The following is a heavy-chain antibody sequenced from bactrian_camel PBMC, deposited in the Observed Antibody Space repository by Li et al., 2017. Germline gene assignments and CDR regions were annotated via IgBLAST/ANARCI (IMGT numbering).Heavy chain of an antibody. CDR1: GGSYNEHC. J-gene: IGHJ4*01. V-gene: IGHV3S54*01. Sequence: VQLVESGGGSVQPGGSLRLSCAVSGGSYNEHCIGWFRQVPGKEREGIASLYNGYTGGGSAPWYADSVKGRFTISQDNVENTVYLQMNSLKPEDTAMYYCAAALAGVYACYSGSWSYSGRYNYWGQGTQVTVS. D-gene: IGHD3*01. CDR2: NGYTGGGSAP. CDR3: AAALAGVYACYSGSWSYSGRYNY.